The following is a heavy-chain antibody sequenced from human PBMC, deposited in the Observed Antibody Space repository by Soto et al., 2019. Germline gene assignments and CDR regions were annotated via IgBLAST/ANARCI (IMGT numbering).Heavy chain of an antibody. V-gene: IGHV4-34*01. CDR3: ARGHLPGGNTFYYDY. D-gene: IGHD2-15*01. CDR2: ISHSGSGT. Sequence: QVQLQQWGAGLLKPSETLSLTCTVYGGSFSGNYWSWIRQPPGMGLEWIGEISHSGSGTNYNPSPKSRVTISVDTSKNQFSRKLSSVTAADTAMYYCARGHLPGGNTFYYDYWGQGTLVTVSS. J-gene: IGHJ4*02. CDR1: GGSFSGNY.